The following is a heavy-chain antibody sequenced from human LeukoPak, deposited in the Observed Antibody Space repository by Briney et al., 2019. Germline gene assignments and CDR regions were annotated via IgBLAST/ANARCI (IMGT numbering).Heavy chain of an antibody. V-gene: IGHV1-2*02. CDR2: INPNSGGT. Sequence: ASVKVSCKASGYTFTGYYMHWVRQAPGQGLEWMGWINPNSGGTNYAQRFQGRVSMTRDTSISTAYMELSKLRSDDTAVYYCARTKTGLADYWGQGTLVTVSS. CDR3: ARTKTGLADY. CDR1: GYTFTGYY. D-gene: IGHD6-19*01. J-gene: IGHJ4*02.